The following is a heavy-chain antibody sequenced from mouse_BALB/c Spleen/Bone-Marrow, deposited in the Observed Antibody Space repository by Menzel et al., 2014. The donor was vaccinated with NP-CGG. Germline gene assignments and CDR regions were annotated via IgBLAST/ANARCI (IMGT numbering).Heavy chain of an antibody. D-gene: IGHD2-3*01. V-gene: IGHV14-3*02. CDR3: ANDWFAY. J-gene: IGHJ3*01. CDR2: IDPANGNT. Sequence: EVKLMESGAELVKPGASVKLSCTASGFNIKDTYMHWVKQRPEQGLEWIGRIDPANGNTKYDPKFQGKATITADTSSNTAHLHLSSLTSEDTAVYYCANDWFAYWGQGTPVTVSA. CDR1: GFNIKDTY.